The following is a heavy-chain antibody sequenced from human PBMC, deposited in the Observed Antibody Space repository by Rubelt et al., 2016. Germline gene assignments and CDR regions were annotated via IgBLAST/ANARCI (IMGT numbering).Heavy chain of an antibody. Sequence: QVHLQQWGAGLLKPSETLSLTCAVYGASFSGYYWSWIRQPPGKGLEWIGEINHSGSTNHNPSLKSRLTISLDKSKNQFSLKLSSVTAADTAVYYCARVDRGGYSYGHTFDNWGQGTLVTVSS. D-gene: IGHD5-18*01. CDR3: ARVDRGGYSYGHTFDN. CDR2: INHSGST. CDR1: GASFSGYY. V-gene: IGHV4-34*01. J-gene: IGHJ4*02.